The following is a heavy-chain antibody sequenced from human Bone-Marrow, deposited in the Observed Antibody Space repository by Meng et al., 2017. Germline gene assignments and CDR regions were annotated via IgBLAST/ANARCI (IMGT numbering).Heavy chain of an antibody. J-gene: IGHJ3*02. CDR3: ASGVDSSGWYLYAFDI. CDR2: INAGNGNT. CDR1: GYTFTSYA. Sequence: ASVKVSCKASGYTFTSYAMHWVRQAPGQRLEWMGWINAGNGNTKYSQKFQGRVTITRDTSASTAYMELSSLRSEDTAVYYCASGVDSSGWYLYAFDIWGQGTMVTVSS. V-gene: IGHV1-3*01. D-gene: IGHD6-19*01.